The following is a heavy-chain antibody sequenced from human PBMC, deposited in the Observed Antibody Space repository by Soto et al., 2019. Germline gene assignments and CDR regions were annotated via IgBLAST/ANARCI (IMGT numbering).Heavy chain of an antibody. CDR1: GYTFTSYA. CDR2: ISAYNGNT. D-gene: IGHD6-19*01. V-gene: IGHV1-18*01. Sequence: ASVKVSCKASGYTFTSYAMHWVRQAPGQGLEWMGWISAYNGNTNYAQKLQGRVTMTTDTSTSTAYMELRSLRSDDTAVYYCARDHPPPSSGLDYWGQGTLVTVSS. J-gene: IGHJ4*02. CDR3: ARDHPPPSSGLDY.